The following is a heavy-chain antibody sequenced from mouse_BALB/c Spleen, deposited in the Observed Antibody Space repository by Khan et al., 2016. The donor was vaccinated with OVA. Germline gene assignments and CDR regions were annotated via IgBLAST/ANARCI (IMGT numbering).Heavy chain of an antibody. CDR3: TRHGYVAWFTY. V-gene: IGHV1S135*01. Sequence: EVQLQESGPELMKPGASVKISCKASGYSFTSYYIHWIMQSHGKSLKWIGYIDPFSGGITYNQKFKGKATLTVDKSSSTAYIYFSNLTSEDSAVYYCTRHGYVAWFTYWGQGTLVTVSA. CDR2: IDPFSGGI. CDR1: GYSFTSYY. J-gene: IGHJ3*01. D-gene: IGHD2-2*01.